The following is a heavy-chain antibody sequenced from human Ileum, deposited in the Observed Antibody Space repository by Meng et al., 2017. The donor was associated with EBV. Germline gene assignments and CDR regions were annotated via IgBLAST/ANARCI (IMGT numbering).Heavy chain of an antibody. CDR3: ARERGGGDRGIQ. Sequence: PGLGKPSETLSLPCTVYSECGSSSGYWRAWIWQPPGWVREWIGKMSYTGSANYKSTLKGRVTISVDKSKTQFSLKLSSVTAADTAVYYCARERGGGDRGIQWGQGTLVTVSS. D-gene: IGHD2-21*02. V-gene: IGHV4-61*08. CDR1: SECGSSSGYW. CDR2: MSYTGSA. J-gene: IGHJ4*02.